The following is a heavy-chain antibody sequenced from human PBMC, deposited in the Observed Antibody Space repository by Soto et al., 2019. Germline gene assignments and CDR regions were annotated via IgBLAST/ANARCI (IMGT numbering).Heavy chain of an antibody. Sequence: EVQLVESGGGLVKPGGSLRLSCAASGFTFSNAWMNWVRQAPGKGLEWVGRIKSKTDGGTTDYAAPVKGRFTISRDDSKNTLYLQMNSLKTEDTAVYYCTTAWLYYYYGMDVWGQGTTVTVSS. CDR3: TTAWLYYYYGMDV. J-gene: IGHJ6*02. V-gene: IGHV3-15*07. CDR2: IKSKTDGGTT. CDR1: GFTFSNAW. D-gene: IGHD3-22*01.